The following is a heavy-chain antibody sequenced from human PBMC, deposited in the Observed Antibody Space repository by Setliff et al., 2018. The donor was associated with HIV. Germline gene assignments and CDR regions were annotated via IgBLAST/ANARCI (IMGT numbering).Heavy chain of an antibody. Sequence: SETLSLTCSVSGGSISSSANYWGWIRQSPGKGLEWLGSIYHSGSTYYNPSLKSRVTISVDTSKNQFSLRLRSVTAADTAAYFCATHDGYSHFDYWGQGALVTAPQ. J-gene: IGHJ4*02. D-gene: IGHD2-15*01. CDR2: IYHSGST. CDR3: ATHDGYSHFDY. V-gene: IGHV4-39*01. CDR1: GGSISSSANY.